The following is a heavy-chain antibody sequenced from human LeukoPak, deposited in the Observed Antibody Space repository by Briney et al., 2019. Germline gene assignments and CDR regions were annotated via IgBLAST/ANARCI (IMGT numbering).Heavy chain of an antibody. Sequence: GASVKVSCKASGYTFTGYYMHWVRQAPGQGLEWMGWINPNSGGTNYAQKFQGRVTMTRDTSISTAYMELSRLRSDDTAVYYCARDGGSVVVPAAYDYWGQGTLVNVSS. CDR2: INPNSGGT. V-gene: IGHV1-2*02. CDR1: GYTFTGYY. CDR3: ARDGGSVVVPAAYDY. D-gene: IGHD2-2*01. J-gene: IGHJ4*02.